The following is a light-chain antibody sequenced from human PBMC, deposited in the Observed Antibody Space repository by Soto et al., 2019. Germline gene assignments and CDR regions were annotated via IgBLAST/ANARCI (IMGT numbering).Light chain of an antibody. CDR3: QQYSTFPRT. CDR1: QSISKW. J-gene: IGKJ1*01. V-gene: IGKV1-5*01. Sequence: IQLTQSPSSLSASVGDSVTISCRASQSISKWLAWYQQKPGRAPNFLIYDASTLESGVPSRFSGSGSGTEFTLTITNLQPDDFATFYCQQYSTFPRTFGQGTKVDIK. CDR2: DAS.